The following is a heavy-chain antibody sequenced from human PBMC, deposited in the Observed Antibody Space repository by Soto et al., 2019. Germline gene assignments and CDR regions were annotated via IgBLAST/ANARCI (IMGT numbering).Heavy chain of an antibody. CDR2: ISGSGGST. J-gene: IGHJ4*02. Sequence: GGSLRLSCAASGFTFSSYAMSWCRQAPGKGLEWVSAISGSGGSTYYADSVKGRFTISRDNSKNTLYLQMNSLRAEDTAVYYCAKETTDIVVVPAAALDYWGQGTLVTVSS. CDR1: GFTFSSYA. D-gene: IGHD2-2*01. V-gene: IGHV3-23*01. CDR3: AKETTDIVVVPAAALDY.